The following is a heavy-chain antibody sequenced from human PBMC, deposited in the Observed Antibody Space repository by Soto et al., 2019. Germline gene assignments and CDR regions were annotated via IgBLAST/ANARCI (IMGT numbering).Heavy chain of an antibody. CDR3: AREGVVVVAANDHDAFDI. V-gene: IGHV1-46*03. D-gene: IGHD2-15*01. J-gene: IGHJ3*02. CDR1: GYTFTSYY. CDR2: INPSGGST. Sequence: ASVKVSCKASGYTFTSYYMHWVRQAPGQGLEWMGIINPSGGSTSYAQKFQGRVTMTRDTSTSTVYMELSSLRSEDTAVYYCAREGVVVVAANDHDAFDIWGQGTMVTVSS.